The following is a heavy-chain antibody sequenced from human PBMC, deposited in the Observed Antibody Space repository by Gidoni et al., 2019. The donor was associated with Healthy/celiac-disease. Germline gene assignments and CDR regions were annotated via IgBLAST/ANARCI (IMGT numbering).Heavy chain of an antibody. D-gene: IGHD2-2*01. CDR3: TSPIVVVPADAFDI. V-gene: IGHV3-73*02. Sequence: EVQLVESGGGLVQPGGSLKLSCAASGFTLSVSAMHWVRQASGKGLEWVGRIRSKANSYATAYAASVKGRFTISRDDSKNTAYLQMNSLKTEDTAVYYCTSPIVVVPADAFDIWGQGTMVTVSS. J-gene: IGHJ3*02. CDR1: GFTLSVSA. CDR2: IRSKANSYAT.